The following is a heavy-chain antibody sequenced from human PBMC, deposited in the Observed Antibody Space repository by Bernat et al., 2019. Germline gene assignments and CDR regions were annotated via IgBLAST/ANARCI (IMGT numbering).Heavy chain of an antibody. V-gene: IGHV3-48*02. Sequence: EVQLVESGGGLVQPGGSLRLSCAASGISLSSYSMNWVRQAPGKGLEWVSYISSSSSTINYDDSLKGRFTISSYNAKNSLYLQMNSLRDEDTAVYYCARSALIAVAGIRNWFDPWGQGTLVTVSS. CDR3: ARSALIAVAGIRNWFDP. J-gene: IGHJ5*02. CDR1: GISLSSYS. CDR2: ISSSSSTI. D-gene: IGHD6-19*01.